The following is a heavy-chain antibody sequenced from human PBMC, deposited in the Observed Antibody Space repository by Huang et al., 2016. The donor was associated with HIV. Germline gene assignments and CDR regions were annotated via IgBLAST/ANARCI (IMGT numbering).Heavy chain of an antibody. V-gene: IGHV1-18*01. D-gene: IGHD2-2*01. J-gene: IGHJ3*02. CDR2: SSAYKGNT. CDR1: GYTFTSYG. Sequence: QVQLVQSGAEVKKPGASVKVSCKASGYTFTSYGISWVRQAPGQGLEGMVWSSAYKGNTNDAQKFQGRVTMTTDTSTSTAYMELRSLRSDDTAVYYCARDSPLLGLLIVVVPVAPNAFDIWGQGTMVTVSS. CDR3: ARDSPLLGLLIVVVPVAPNAFDI.